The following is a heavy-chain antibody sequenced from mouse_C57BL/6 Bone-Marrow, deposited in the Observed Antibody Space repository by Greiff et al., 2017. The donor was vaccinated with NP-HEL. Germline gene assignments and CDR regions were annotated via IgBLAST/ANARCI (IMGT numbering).Heavy chain of an antibody. CDR1: GYTFTSYW. Sequence: QVQLQQPGAELVMPGASVKLSCKASGYTFTSYWMHWVKQRPGQGLEWIGEIDPSDSYTNYNLKFKGKSTLTVDKSSSTAYMQLSSLTSEDSAVYYCARGPYWGQGTLVTVSA. CDR2: IDPSDSYT. CDR3: ARGPY. J-gene: IGHJ3*01. V-gene: IGHV1-69*01.